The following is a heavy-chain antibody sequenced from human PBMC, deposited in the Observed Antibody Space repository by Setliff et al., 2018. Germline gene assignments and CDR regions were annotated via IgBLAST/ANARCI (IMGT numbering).Heavy chain of an antibody. CDR3: ARGGTYSSGPLDY. D-gene: IGHD3-22*01. CDR1: GFTFSSNA. V-gene: IGHV3-64*01. J-gene: IGHJ4*02. Sequence: GGSLRLSCAASGFTFSSNAMHWVRQAPGKGLEYVSSISSSGGNIYYANSVKGRFIISRDNSKSTLFLQMGSLRAEDMSVYYCARGGTYSSGPLDYWGQGILVTVSS. CDR2: ISSSGGNI.